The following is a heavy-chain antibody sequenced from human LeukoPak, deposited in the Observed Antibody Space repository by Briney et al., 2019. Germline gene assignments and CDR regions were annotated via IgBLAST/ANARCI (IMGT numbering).Heavy chain of an antibody. Sequence: PGGSLRLSCAASGFTFSSYAMSWVRQAPGKGLEWVSAISGSGGSTYYADPVKGRFTISRDNSKNTLYLQMNRLRAEDTAVYYCAKDSIFGDYANWFDPGGEGTLVTVSS. J-gene: IGHJ5*02. D-gene: IGHD4-17*01. CDR3: AKDSIFGDYANWFDP. V-gene: IGHV3-23*01. CDR1: GFTFSSYA. CDR2: ISGSGGST.